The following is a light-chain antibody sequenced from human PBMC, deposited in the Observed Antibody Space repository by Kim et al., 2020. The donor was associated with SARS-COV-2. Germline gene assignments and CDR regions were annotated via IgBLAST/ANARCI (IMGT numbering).Light chain of an antibody. J-gene: IGLJ2*01. Sequence: GRSITSSCTGTSSDVGGYKYVSWYQQHPGKAPKLMIYDVSNRPSGVSNRFSGSKSGNTASLTISGLQAEDEADYYCSSYTSSFTLVFGGGTQLTVL. CDR3: SSYTSSFTLV. CDR2: DVS. V-gene: IGLV2-14*03. CDR1: SSDVGGYKY.